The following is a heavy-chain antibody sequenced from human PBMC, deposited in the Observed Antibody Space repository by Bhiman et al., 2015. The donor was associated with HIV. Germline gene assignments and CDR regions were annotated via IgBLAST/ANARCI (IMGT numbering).Heavy chain of an antibody. CDR1: GFTFDTYN. D-gene: IGHD1-26*01. V-gene: IGHV3-21*01. J-gene: IGHJ4*02. CDR3: ARYGGSFQFDT. CDR2: ISRTSDYI. Sequence: VQLVDSGGRVVQPGRSLRLSCTASGFTFDTYNINWVRQAPGKGLEWVSSISRTSDYIYYADSVKGRFTTSRDNAKNSVYLQMSRLRADDTGVYYCARYGGSFQFDTWGQGTQVTVSS.